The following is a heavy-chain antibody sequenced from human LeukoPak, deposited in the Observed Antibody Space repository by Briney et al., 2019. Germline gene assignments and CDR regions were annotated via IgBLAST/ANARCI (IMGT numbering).Heavy chain of an antibody. D-gene: IGHD3-3*02. Sequence: ASVKVSCKASGGTFSSYAISWVRPAPGQGLEWMGRIIPIFGTANYAQKFQGRVTITADKSTSTAYMELSSLRSEDTAVYYCARDREGVRTHFPFDPWGRGTLVTVSS. J-gene: IGHJ5*02. CDR3: ARDREGVRTHFPFDP. CDR2: IIPIFGTA. V-gene: IGHV1-69*06. CDR1: GGTFSSYA.